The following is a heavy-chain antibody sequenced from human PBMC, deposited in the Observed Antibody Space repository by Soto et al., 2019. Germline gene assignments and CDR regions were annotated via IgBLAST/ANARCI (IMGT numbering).Heavy chain of an antibody. CDR3: EGAWR. D-gene: IGHD3-16*01. CDR2: ISGGSDRT. Sequence: EVQVLESGGDLVQPGGSLRLSCAASGFTFRNYAMSWVRQAPGKALEWVSGISGGSDRTYYADSVKGRFTISKDKSSNTRYLQMNSLRVEDTAVYHCEGAWRWRQGTMVTVSS. V-gene: IGHV3-23*01. J-gene: IGHJ3*01. CDR1: GFTFRNYA.